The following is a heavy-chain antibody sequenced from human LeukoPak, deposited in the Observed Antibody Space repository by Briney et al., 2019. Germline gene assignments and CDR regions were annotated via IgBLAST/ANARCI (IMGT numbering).Heavy chain of an antibody. CDR1: GYTFTSYG. V-gene: IGHV1-18*01. Sequence: ASVKVSYKASGYTFTSYGISWVRQAPGQGLEWMGWISAYNGNTNYAQNLQGRVTMTTDRSTSTAYMELKSLRSDDTAVYYCARPLRYCNSASCLYFDQWGQGTLVTVSS. D-gene: IGHD2-2*01. J-gene: IGHJ4*02. CDR3: ARPLRYCNSASCLYFDQ. CDR2: ISAYNGNT.